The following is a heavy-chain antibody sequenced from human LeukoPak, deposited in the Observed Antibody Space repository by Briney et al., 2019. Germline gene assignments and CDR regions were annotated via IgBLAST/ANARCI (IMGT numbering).Heavy chain of an antibody. CDR2: ISTISSYI. D-gene: IGHD6-6*01. J-gene: IGHJ6*02. CDR1: GFTFSIYT. Sequence: GGSLRLSCAASGFTFSIYTMNWVRQAPGKGLEWVSSISTISSYIYYADSVKGRFTTSRDNAKNSLYLQMNSLRAEDTAVYYCARDWRYSSSSRDYYGMDVWGQGTTVTVSS. CDR3: ARDWRYSSSSRDYYGMDV. V-gene: IGHV3-21*01.